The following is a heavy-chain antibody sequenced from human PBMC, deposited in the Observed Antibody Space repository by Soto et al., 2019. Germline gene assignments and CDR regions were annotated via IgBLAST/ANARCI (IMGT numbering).Heavy chain of an antibody. Sequence: GGSLRLSCAASGFTFRSYMITWVRQAPGKGLEWVSAISGSGDNTYYADPVKGRFTISRDNSRNTLFVQMNSLRAEDTAVYYCATWNFYFEYWGQGALVTVSS. CDR3: ATWNFYFEY. D-gene: IGHD1-7*01. V-gene: IGHV3-23*01. CDR2: ISGSGDNT. J-gene: IGHJ4*02. CDR1: GFTFRSYM.